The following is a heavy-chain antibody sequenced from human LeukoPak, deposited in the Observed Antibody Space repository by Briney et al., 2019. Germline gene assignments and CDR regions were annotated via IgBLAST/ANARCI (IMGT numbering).Heavy chain of an antibody. CDR3: ARGGNSGSFDY. CDR1: GGSISSSSYY. Sequence: SETLSLTCTVSGGSISSSSYYWGWIRQPPGKGLEWIGEINHSGSTNYNPSLKSRVTISVDTSKNQFSLKLSSVTAADTAVYYCARGGNSGSFDYWSQGTLVTVSS. J-gene: IGHJ4*02. CDR2: INHSGST. D-gene: IGHD4-23*01. V-gene: IGHV4-39*07.